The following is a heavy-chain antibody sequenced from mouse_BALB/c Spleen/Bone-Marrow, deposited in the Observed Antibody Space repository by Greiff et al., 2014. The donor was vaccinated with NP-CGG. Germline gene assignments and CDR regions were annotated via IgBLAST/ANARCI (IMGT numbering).Heavy chain of an antibody. D-gene: IGHD1-1*01. Sequence: LQQSGGGIVQPGGSLKLSCVISGFSFSDYYMYWVRQTPEKRLEWVAYTSDSGGSTYYPDTVKGRFTISRDNAKNTLYLQMSRLKSEDTAMYYCARLGDYSYFDYWGQGTTLTVSS. V-gene: IGHV5-12*02. CDR1: GFSFSDYY. J-gene: IGHJ2*01. CDR2: TSDSGGST. CDR3: ARLGDYSYFDY.